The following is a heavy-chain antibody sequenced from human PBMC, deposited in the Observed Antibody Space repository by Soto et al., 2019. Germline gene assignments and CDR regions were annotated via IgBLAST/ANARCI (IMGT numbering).Heavy chain of an antibody. CDR1: GFAFSSYA. CDR2: ISGSGGRT. CDR3: AKDQDDCRSTSCYWDWFDP. D-gene: IGHD2-2*01. Sequence: PGGSLRLSCAASGFAFSSYAMTWVRQAPGKGLEWVSGISGSGGRTYYADSVKGRFTISRDNSKNTLYLQMNSLRAEDTAVYYCAKDQDDCRSTSCYWDWFDPWGQGTLVTVSS. V-gene: IGHV3-23*01. J-gene: IGHJ5*02.